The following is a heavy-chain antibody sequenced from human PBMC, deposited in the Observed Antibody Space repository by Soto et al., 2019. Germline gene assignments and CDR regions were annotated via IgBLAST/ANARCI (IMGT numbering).Heavy chain of an antibody. V-gene: IGHV3-74*01. J-gene: IGHJ4*02. D-gene: IGHD7-27*01. CDR3: ASSLLTPFDY. CDR2: INSAGSST. Sequence: EVQLVESGGGLVQPGGSPRLSCAASGFTCSSYWMHWVRQAPGKGLVWVSRINSAGSSTSYADSVKGRFTISRDNAKNTLYVHMNSLRAEDTAVYYCASSLLTPFDYWGQGTLVTVSS. CDR1: GFTCSSYW.